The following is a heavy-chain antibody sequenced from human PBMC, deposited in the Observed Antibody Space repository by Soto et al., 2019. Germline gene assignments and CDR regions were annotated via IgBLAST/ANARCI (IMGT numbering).Heavy chain of an antibody. D-gene: IGHD1-7*01. J-gene: IGHJ6*02. CDR3: ASPDITGTTDYYGMYV. Sequence: ASVKVSCKASGFTFTSSAVQWVRQARGQRLEWIGWIVVGSGNTNYAQKFQERVTITRDMSTSTAYMELSSLRSEDTAVYYCASPDITGTTDYYGMYVWGQGTTVTVSS. V-gene: IGHV1-58*01. CDR2: IVVGSGNT. CDR1: GFTFTSSA.